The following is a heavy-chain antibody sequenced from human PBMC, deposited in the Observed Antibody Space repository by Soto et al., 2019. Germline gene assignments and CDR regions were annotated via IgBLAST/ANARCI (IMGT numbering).Heavy chain of an antibody. V-gene: IGHV3-49*04. Sequence: GGSLRLSCTASGFTFGDYAMSWVRQAPGKGLEWVGFIRSKAYGGTTEYAASVKGRFTISRDDSKSIAYLQMNSLKTEDTALYYCTRDSVGATREDAFDIWGQGTMVTVSS. D-gene: IGHD1-26*01. CDR1: GFTFGDYA. CDR3: TRDSVGATREDAFDI. J-gene: IGHJ3*02. CDR2: IRSKAYGGTT.